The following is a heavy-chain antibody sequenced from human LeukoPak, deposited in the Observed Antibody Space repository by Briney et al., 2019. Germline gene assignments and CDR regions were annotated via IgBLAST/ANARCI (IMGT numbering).Heavy chain of an antibody. CDR1: GFTFSSYA. D-gene: IGHD6-13*01. CDR3: ARSSIAAAGTWAYAFDI. CDR2: ISSNGGST. V-gene: IGHV3-64*01. Sequence: GGSLRLSCAASGFTFSSYAMHWVRQAPGKGLEYVSAISSNGGSTYYANSVKGRFTISRDNSKNTLYLQMGSLRAEDMAVYYCARSSIAAAGTWAYAFDIWGQGTMVTVSS. J-gene: IGHJ3*02.